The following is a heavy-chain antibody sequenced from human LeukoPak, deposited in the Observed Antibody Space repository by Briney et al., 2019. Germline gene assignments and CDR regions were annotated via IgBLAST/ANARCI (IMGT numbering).Heavy chain of an antibody. CDR3: AKDFANYYDSSGYSRVLINYYYGMDV. CDR2: ISGSGGST. CDR1: GFTFSSYA. V-gene: IGHV3-23*01. Sequence: TGGSLRLSCAASGFTFSSYAMSWVRQAPGKGLEWASAISGSGGSTYYADSVKGRFTISRDNYKSTLYLQMNSLRAEDTAVYYCAKDFANYYDSSGYSRVLINYYYGMDVWGQGTTVTVSS. D-gene: IGHD3-22*01. J-gene: IGHJ6*02.